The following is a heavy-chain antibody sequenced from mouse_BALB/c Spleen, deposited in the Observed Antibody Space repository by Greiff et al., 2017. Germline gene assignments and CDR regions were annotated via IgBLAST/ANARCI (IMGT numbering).Heavy chain of an antibody. D-gene: IGHD1-1*02. V-gene: IGHV5-12-2*01. CDR3: ARLGGSSWFAY. J-gene: IGHJ3*01. CDR2: ISNGGGST. CDR1: GFTFSSYT. Sequence: EVKLVESGGGLVQPGGSLKLSCAASGFTFSSYTMSWVRQTPEKRLEWVAYISNGGGSTYYPDTVKGRFTISRDNAKNTLYLQMSSLKSEDTAMYYCARLGGSSWFAYWGQGTLVTVSA.